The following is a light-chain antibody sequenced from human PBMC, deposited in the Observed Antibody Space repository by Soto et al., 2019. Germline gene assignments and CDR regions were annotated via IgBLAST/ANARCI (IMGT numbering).Light chain of an antibody. CDR2: AAS. CDR3: QQGDSFPIT. V-gene: IGKV1-12*01. Sequence: DIQMTQSPSSVSASVGDRVTITCRASQGIGSWLAWYQQKPGTVPKLLIYAASSLQSGVPSRFSGSGVGTEFTLTITSLQPEDFGTYYCQQGDSFPITFGQGTRLEI. CDR1: QGIGSW. J-gene: IGKJ5*01.